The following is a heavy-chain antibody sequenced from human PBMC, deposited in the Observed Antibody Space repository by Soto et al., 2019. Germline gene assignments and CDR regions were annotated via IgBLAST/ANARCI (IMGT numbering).Heavy chain of an antibody. D-gene: IGHD1-7*01. V-gene: IGHV4-59*08. CDR3: ARQKDNRNSEYDWFDP. Sequence: SETLSLTCTVSGGSISSYYWSWIRQPPGKGLEWIGYIYYSGSTNYNPSLKSRVTISVDTSKNQFSLKLSSVTAADTAVYYCARQKDNRNSEYDWFDPWGQGTLVTGFS. CDR1: GGSISSYY. CDR2: IYYSGST. J-gene: IGHJ5*02.